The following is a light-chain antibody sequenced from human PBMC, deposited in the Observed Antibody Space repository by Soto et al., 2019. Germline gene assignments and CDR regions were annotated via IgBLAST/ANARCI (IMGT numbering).Light chain of an antibody. Sequence: QSVLTQPPSASGTPGQRVTISCSGSSSNIGSNTVNWYQQLPGPAPKLLIYSNNQRPSGVPDRFSGSQSGTSASLAISGLQSEDEADYYCAAWDDSLNGPVFGGGTKLTVL. CDR2: SNN. V-gene: IGLV1-44*01. J-gene: IGLJ3*02. CDR3: AAWDDSLNGPV. CDR1: SSNIGSNT.